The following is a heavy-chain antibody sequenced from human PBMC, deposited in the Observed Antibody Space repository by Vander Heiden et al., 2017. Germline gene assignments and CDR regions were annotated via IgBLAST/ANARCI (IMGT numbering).Heavy chain of an antibody. Sequence: LEWVSYISSSSISTYFADSVRGRFTISRDNAKDSLYLQMNSLRDEDTALYYCAREWGSGYFDLWGRGTLVTVSS. J-gene: IGHJ2*01. CDR3: AREWGSGYFDL. D-gene: IGHD7-27*01. V-gene: IGHV3-48*02. CDR2: ISSSSIST.